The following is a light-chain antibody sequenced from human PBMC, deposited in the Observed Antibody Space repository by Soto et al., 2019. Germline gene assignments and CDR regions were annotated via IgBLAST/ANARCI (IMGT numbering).Light chain of an antibody. Sequence: QSVLTQPASVSGSPGQSITISCTGSGTDIGLYNYVSWYQQHPGKAPKLMIYDVSDRPSGVSNRFSGSKSGKTASLTISGLQAEDEADYYCSSYTTISTRVFGGGTQLTVL. J-gene: IGLJ2*01. CDR1: GTDIGLYNY. CDR2: DVS. CDR3: SSYTTISTRV. V-gene: IGLV2-14*03.